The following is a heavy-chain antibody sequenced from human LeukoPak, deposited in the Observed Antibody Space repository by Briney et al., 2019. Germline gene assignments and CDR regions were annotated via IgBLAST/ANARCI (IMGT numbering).Heavy chain of an antibody. CDR1: GFTFSSYA. V-gene: IGHV3-23*01. Sequence: PGGSLTLSCAASGFTFSSYAMSWVRQAPGKGLEWVSAISGSGGSTYYADSVKGRFTISRDNSKNTLYLQMNSLRAEDTAVYYCAKKDYYDSSGYVDWGQGTLVTVSS. D-gene: IGHD3-22*01. CDR3: AKKDYYDSSGYVD. J-gene: IGHJ4*02. CDR2: ISGSGGST.